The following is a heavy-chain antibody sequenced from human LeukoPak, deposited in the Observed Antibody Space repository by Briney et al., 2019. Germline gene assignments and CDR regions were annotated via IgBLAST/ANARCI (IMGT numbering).Heavy chain of an antibody. J-gene: IGHJ4*02. Sequence: SETLSLTCTVSGGSINSTSYYWGWIRQPPGKGLAWIGSIYYSGSTYYNPSLKSRVTISVDTSKNQFSLKLSSVTAADTTVYYCGRQTGYGLVSFDFWGQGTLVTVSS. V-gene: IGHV4-39*01. CDR1: GGSINSTSYY. CDR2: IYYSGST. D-gene: IGHD3-10*01. CDR3: GRQTGYGLVSFDF.